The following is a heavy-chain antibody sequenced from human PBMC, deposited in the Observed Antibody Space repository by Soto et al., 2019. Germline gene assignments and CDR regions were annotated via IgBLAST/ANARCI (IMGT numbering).Heavy chain of an antibody. CDR1: GYTFTSYA. CDR2: INAGNGNT. D-gene: IGHD6-6*01. Sequence: ASVKVSCKASGYTFTSYAMHWVRQAPGQRLEWMGWINAGNGNTKYSQKLQGRVTITRDTSASTAYMELSSLRSEDTAVYYCAREVGIAARQWPHYYGMDVWGQGTTVTVSS. CDR3: AREVGIAARQWPHYYGMDV. V-gene: IGHV1-3*01. J-gene: IGHJ6*02.